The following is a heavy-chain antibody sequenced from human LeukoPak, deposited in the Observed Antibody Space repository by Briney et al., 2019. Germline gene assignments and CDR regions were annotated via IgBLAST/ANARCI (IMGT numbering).Heavy chain of an antibody. Sequence: ASVKVSSMASGYTFTIYYMHSVRQAPGQGREWMGLINPSGGSTSYVQKFQGRVTMTRDTSTSTVYMELSSLKCEDTAVYYCARAVITMVRGVNLNWFDPWGQGTLVTVSS. CDR3: ARAVITMVRGVNLNWFDP. CDR1: GYTFTIYY. D-gene: IGHD3-10*01. J-gene: IGHJ5*02. V-gene: IGHV1-46*01. CDR2: INPSGGST.